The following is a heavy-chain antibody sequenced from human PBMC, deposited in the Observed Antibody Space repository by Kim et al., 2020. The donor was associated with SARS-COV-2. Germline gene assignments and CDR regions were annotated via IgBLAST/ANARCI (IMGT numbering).Heavy chain of an antibody. Sequence: SVKVSCKASGGTFSSYTISWVRQAPGQGLEWMGRIIPILGIANYAQKFQGRVTITADKSTSTAYMELSSLRSEDTAVYYCARGDYGGNSGLSYYFDYWGQGTLVTVSS. CDR1: GGTFSSYT. CDR2: IIPILGIA. D-gene: IGHD4-17*01. CDR3: ARGDYGGNSGLSYYFDY. J-gene: IGHJ4*02. V-gene: IGHV1-69*02.